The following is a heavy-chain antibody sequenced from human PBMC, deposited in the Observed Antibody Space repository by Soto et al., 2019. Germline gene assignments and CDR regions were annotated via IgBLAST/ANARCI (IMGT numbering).Heavy chain of an antibody. D-gene: IGHD2-2*01. CDR3: ARDLTPIVVVPAAMSYYYYYGMDV. Sequence: LSLTCAASGFTFSSYGMHWVRQAPGKGLEWVAVIWYDGSNKYYADSVKGRFTISRDNSKNTLYLQMNSLRAEDTAVYYCARDLTPIVVVPAAMSYYYYYGMDVWGQGTTVTVSS. V-gene: IGHV3-33*01. J-gene: IGHJ6*02. CDR2: IWYDGSNK. CDR1: GFTFSSYG.